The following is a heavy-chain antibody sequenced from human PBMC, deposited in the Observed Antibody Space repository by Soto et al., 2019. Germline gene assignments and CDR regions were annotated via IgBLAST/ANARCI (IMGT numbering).Heavy chain of an antibody. V-gene: IGHV4-31*03. CDR1: GGSISSGGFY. CDR3: ARAGEDYYGAGAGGLDV. J-gene: IGHJ6*02. Sequence: QVQLQESGPGLVKPSQTLSLTCSVSGGSISSGGFYWSWIRQHPGKVLEWIGYIYYIGSTSYNPSLKNRVTISRDTANNQFSLKLSSVSAADTAVYYCARAGEDYYGAGAGGLDVWGQGTTVTVSS. CDR2: IYYIGST. D-gene: IGHD3-10*01.